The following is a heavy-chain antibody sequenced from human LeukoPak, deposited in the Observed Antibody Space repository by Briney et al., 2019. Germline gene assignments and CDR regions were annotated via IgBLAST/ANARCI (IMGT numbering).Heavy chain of an antibody. J-gene: IGHJ4*02. CDR1: GFTFNYYW. CDR3: ARVRKLRTRGVMDPLGY. V-gene: IGHV3-7*01. Sequence: GVSLRLSCAASGFTFNYYWRTWVRQAPGKGLEWVANIQQDGSEKYYVDSVKGRFIISRDNAKNSLYLQMNSLRAEDTAVYYCARVRKLRTRGVMDPLGYWGQGALVTVSS. D-gene: IGHD3-10*01. CDR2: IQQDGSEK.